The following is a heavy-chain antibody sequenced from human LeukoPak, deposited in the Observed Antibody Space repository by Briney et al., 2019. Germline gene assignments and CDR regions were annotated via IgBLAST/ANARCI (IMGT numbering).Heavy chain of an antibody. V-gene: IGHV4-39*01. CDR3: ARSPGKVTSRYMDV. Sequence: SETLSLTCTVSGGSISSSSYYWGWIRQPPGKGLEWIGSIYYSGSTYYNPSLKSRVTISVDTSKNQFSLKLSSVTAADTAVYYCARSPGKVTSRYMDVWGQGTTVTVSS. D-gene: IGHD2-21*02. CDR2: IYYSGST. CDR1: GGSISSSSYY. J-gene: IGHJ6*02.